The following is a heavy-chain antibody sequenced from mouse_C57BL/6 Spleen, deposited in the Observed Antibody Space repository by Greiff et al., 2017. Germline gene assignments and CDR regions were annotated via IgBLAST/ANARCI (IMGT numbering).Heavy chain of an antibody. CDR3: ARRGGNSYYAMDY. Sequence: VQLQQSGPELVKPGASVKISCKASGYAFSSSWMNWVKQRPGKGLEWIGRIYPGDGDTNYNGKFKGKATLTADKSSSTAYMQLSSLTSEDSAVYFCARRGGNSYYAMDYWGQGTSVTVSS. V-gene: IGHV1-82*01. CDR2: IYPGDGDT. CDR1: GYAFSSSW. D-gene: IGHD2-1*01. J-gene: IGHJ4*01.